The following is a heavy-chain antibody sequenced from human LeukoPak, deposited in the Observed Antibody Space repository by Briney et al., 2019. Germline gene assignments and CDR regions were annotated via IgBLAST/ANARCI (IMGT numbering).Heavy chain of an antibody. CDR2: IHTSGSI. V-gene: IGHV4-4*07. CDR3: ARDKYYYDSSGYYYFDY. CDR1: GGSIRNYY. Sequence: SETLSLTCSVSGGSIRNYYWSWIRQTAGKGLEWIGRIHTSGSINYNPSLKSRVTMSVDTSKNQFSLKLSSVTAADTAVYYCARDKYYYDSSGYYYFDYWGQGTLVTVSS. J-gene: IGHJ4*02. D-gene: IGHD3-22*01.